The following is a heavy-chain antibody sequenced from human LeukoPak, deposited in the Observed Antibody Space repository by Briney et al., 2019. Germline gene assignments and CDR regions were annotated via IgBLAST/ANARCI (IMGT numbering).Heavy chain of an antibody. Sequence: SQTLSLTCAVSGGSISSGGYSWSWIRQPPGKGPEWIGYIYHSGSTYYNPSLKSRVTISVDRSKNQFSLKLTPVTAADTAVYYCARVRDGYRQWYFDLWGRGTLVTVSS. V-gene: IGHV4-30-2*01. CDR1: GGSISSGGYS. CDR2: IYHSGST. CDR3: ARVRDGYRQWYFDL. D-gene: IGHD5-24*01. J-gene: IGHJ2*01.